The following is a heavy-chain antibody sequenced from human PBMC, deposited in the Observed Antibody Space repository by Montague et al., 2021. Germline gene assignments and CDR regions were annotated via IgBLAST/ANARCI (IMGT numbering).Heavy chain of an antibody. CDR1: GGTVSRCSYY. CDR3: AGWGLLEKYYFDY. D-gene: IGHD3-16*01. V-gene: IGHV4-61*01. J-gene: IGHJ4*02. CDR2: IDNSCST. Sequence: ETLSLTCTVSGGTVSRCSYYRSWTRQPPGKGPAWLGYIDNSCSTKHNLSLKSRVTISVDTSKNQSSLRLSSVTAADTAVYYCAGWGLLEKYYFDYWGQGTLVTVAS.